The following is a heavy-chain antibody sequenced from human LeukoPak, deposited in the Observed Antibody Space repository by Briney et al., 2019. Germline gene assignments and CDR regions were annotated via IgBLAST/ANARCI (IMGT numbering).Heavy chain of an antibody. V-gene: IGHV3-9*01. J-gene: IGHJ6*02. CDR3: AKNHHVLRYFDWSGYYYGMDV. CDR1: GFTFDDYA. Sequence: PGRSLRLSCAASGFTFDDYAMHWVRQAPGKGLEWVSGISWNSGSIVYADSVKGRFTISRDNAKDSLYLQMNSLRAEDTALYYCAKNHHVLRYFDWSGYYYGMDVWGQGTTVTVSS. D-gene: IGHD3-9*01. CDR2: ISWNSGSI.